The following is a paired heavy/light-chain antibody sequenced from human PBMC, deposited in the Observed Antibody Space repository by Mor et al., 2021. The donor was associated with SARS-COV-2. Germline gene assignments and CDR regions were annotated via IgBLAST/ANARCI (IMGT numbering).Heavy chain of an antibody. Sequence: QVQLVQSGAEVKKPGASVKVSCKASGYTFTNYGVTWVRQAPGQGLEWMGWISTYNGNTYYAQKYQGRVTMTTDTSTNTAYMELRSLRSDDTAVFYCARAKREDIVSTIHIGAGGLDYWGQGTLVTVSS. D-gene: IGHD5-12*01. CDR1: GYTFTNYG. CDR3: ARAKREDIVSTIHIGAGGLDY. CDR2: ISTYNGNT. J-gene: IGHJ4*02. V-gene: IGHV1-18*01.
Light chain of an antibody. J-gene: IGKJ4*01. CDR3: QQYANVPLT. V-gene: IGKV1-33*01. CDR2: DVS. Sequence: DIQMTQSPSSLSASVGDRVTITCQASQDISGSLNWYQQKPGKAPKLLIYDVSNLQSGVPSRFSGSGSGTDFAFTINSLQPEDIATYYCQQYANVPLTFGGGTKVEI. CDR1: QDISGS.